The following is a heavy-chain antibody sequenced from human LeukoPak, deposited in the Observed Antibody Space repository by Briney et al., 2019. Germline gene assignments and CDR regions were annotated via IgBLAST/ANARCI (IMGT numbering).Heavy chain of an antibody. J-gene: IGHJ4*02. CDR1: GSTFSNYW. D-gene: IGHD6-19*01. V-gene: IGHV3-7*01. Sequence: PGGSLRLSCAASGSTFSNYWMNWVRQAPGKGLEWVANIKQDGSEKYYVDSVKGRFTISRDNAKNSLYLQMNSLRAEDTAVYDCAGGSGWSFDYWGQGTLVTVSS. CDR2: IKQDGSEK. CDR3: AGGSGWSFDY.